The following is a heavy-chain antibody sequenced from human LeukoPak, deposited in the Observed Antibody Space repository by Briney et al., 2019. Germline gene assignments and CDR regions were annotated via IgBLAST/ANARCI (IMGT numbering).Heavy chain of an antibody. Sequence: QTGGSLRLSCAASGFTFSSYEMNWVRQAPGKGLEWVSYISSSGSTIYYADSVKGRFTISTDNANNSLYLQMNSLRAEDTAVYYCARDQVKGMNYYYYMDVWGKGTTVTVSS. CDR3: ARDQVKGMNYYYYMDV. D-gene: IGHD4-11*01. V-gene: IGHV3-48*03. CDR1: GFTFSSYE. J-gene: IGHJ6*03. CDR2: ISSSGSTI.